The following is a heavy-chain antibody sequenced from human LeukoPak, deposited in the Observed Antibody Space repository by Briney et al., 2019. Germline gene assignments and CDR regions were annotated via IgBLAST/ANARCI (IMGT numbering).Heavy chain of an antibody. CDR2: IDPSDSET. D-gene: IGHD2-15*01. CDR1: GYSFTSYW. V-gene: IGHV5-10-1*01. Sequence: RGESLKISCKGFGYSFTSYWISWVRQMPGKGLEWIGRIDPSDSETNYSPSFQGHVTISADKSISTAYLQWSSLKASDTAMYYCARLYCSGGRCYSDWYFDLWGRGTLVTVSS. CDR3: ARLYCSGGRCYSDWYFDL. J-gene: IGHJ2*01.